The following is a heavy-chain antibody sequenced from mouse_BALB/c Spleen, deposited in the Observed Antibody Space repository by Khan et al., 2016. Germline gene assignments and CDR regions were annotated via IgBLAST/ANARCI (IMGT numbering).Heavy chain of an antibody. CDR2: IRLKSENYAT. Sequence: EVKLEVSGGGLVQPGGSMKLSCVASGFTFSNYWMSWVRQSPEKGLEWVAEIRLKSENYATHYAESVRGQFTISRDDSKSRLYLQMNSLSAEDTGIYYCTGGYNLGAMDYWGQGTSVTVSS. D-gene: IGHD1-2*01. CDR1: GFTFSNYW. V-gene: IGHV6-3*03. J-gene: IGHJ4*01. CDR3: TGGYNLGAMDY.